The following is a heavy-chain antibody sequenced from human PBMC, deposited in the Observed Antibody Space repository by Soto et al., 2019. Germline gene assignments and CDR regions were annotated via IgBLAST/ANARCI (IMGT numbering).Heavy chain of an antibody. V-gene: IGHV4-31*03. J-gene: IGHJ6*03. CDR1: GGSISSGGYY. CDR2: IYYSGST. CDR3: ARARYYDYIWGSYRPSQNDYYYMDV. Sequence: QVQLQESGPGLVKPSQTLSLTCTVSGGSISSGGYYWSWIRQHPGKGLEWIGYIYYSGSTYYNPSLKSRVTISGDTSKNQFSLKLSSVTAADTAVYYCARARYYDYIWGSYRPSQNDYYYMDVWGKGTTVTVSS. D-gene: IGHD3-16*02.